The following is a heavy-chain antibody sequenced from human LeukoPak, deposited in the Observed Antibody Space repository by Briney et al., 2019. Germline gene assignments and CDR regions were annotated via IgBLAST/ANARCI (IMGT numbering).Heavy chain of an antibody. Sequence: AGGSLRLSCAASGFTFSSYAMSWVRQAPGKGLEWVSSISSSSIYIYYADSVRGRFTISRDNAKNSLYLQVDSLRADDTAVYYCARVKGNYFDYWGQGTLVTVSS. CDR3: ARVKGNYFDY. V-gene: IGHV3-21*01. CDR2: ISSSSIYI. J-gene: IGHJ4*02. CDR1: GFTFSSYA. D-gene: IGHD3-10*01.